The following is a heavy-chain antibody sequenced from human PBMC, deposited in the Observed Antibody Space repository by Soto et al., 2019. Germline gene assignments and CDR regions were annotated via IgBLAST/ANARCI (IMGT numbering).Heavy chain of an antibody. Sequence: GASVKVSCKASGYTFTSYYMHWVRQAPGQGLEWMGIINPSGGSTSYAQKFQGRVTMTRDESTSTAYMELSSLRSEDTAVYYCASSSAFRSAVVPAAIYYYYYGMDVWGQGTTVTVSS. J-gene: IGHJ6*02. D-gene: IGHD2-2*01. V-gene: IGHV1-46*01. CDR2: INPSGGST. CDR1: GYTFTSYY. CDR3: ASSSAFRSAVVPAAIYYYYYGMDV.